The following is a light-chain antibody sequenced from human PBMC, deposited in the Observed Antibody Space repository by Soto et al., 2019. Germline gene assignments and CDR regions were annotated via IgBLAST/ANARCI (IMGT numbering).Light chain of an antibody. CDR1: SSDVGGYNY. Sequence: QSALTQPASVSGSPGQSITISCTGTSSDVGGYNYVSRYQQHPGKAPKLMIYDVSNRPSGVSNRFSGSKSGNTASLTISGLQAEDEADYDCGSYTSSSTLYVFGPGTKVTVL. V-gene: IGLV2-14*01. J-gene: IGLJ1*01. CDR3: GSYTSSSTLYV. CDR2: DVS.